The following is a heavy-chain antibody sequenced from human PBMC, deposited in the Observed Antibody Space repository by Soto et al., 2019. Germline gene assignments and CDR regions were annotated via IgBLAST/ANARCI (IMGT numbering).Heavy chain of an antibody. CDR1: GGSFSGYY. V-gene: IGHV4-34*01. Sequence: SETLSLTCAVYGGSFSGYYWSWIRQPPGKGLEWIGEINHSGSTNYNPSLKSRVTISVDTSKNQFSLKLSSVTAADTAVYYCARGIAARPFYYYYIDVWGKGTTVTVSS. D-gene: IGHD6-6*01. CDR2: INHSGST. J-gene: IGHJ6*03. CDR3: ARGIAARPFYYYYIDV.